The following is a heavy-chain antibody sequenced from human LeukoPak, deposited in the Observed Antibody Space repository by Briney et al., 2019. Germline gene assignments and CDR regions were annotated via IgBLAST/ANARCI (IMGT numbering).Heavy chain of an antibody. J-gene: IGHJ4*02. CDR1: GFTFSSND. Sequence: GGSLRLSCAGSGFTFSSNDMSWVRQPPGKGLEWVSYISITSKTIKYADSVKGRFTISRDNAKNSLYLQMNSLRDEDTAVYYCASLVGSRSCSGGTCYSDYWGQGTLVTVSS. D-gene: IGHD2-15*01. CDR2: ISITSKTI. V-gene: IGHV3-48*02. CDR3: ASLVGSRSCSGGTCYSDY.